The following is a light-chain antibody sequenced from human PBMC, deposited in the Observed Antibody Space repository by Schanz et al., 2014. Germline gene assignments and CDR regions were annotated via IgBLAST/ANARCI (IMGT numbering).Light chain of an antibody. CDR3: QQRANWPRT. Sequence: EIVLTQSPATLSLSPGERATLSCRASQSVTSSYLAWYQQKPGQAPRLLIYGASIRATGIPDRFSGSGSGTDFTLTISSLEPEDFAVYFCQQRANWPRTFGQGTKVEIK. CDR2: GAS. CDR1: QSVTSSY. J-gene: IGKJ1*01. V-gene: IGKV3D-20*02.